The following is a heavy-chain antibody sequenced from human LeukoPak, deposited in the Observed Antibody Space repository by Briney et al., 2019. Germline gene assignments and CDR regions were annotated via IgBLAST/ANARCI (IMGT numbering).Heavy chain of an antibody. Sequence: GGSLRLSCAASGFIFNSYGMHWVRQAPGKGLEWVAVTWYDGNKRYHAESVKGRFTISRDNSKNTLYLQMNSLRAEDTAVYYCAKDSAAAAGTSPSDYWGQGTLVTVSS. D-gene: IGHD6-13*01. CDR1: GFIFNSYG. V-gene: IGHV3-30*02. J-gene: IGHJ4*02. CDR2: TWYDGNKR. CDR3: AKDSAAAAGTSPSDY.